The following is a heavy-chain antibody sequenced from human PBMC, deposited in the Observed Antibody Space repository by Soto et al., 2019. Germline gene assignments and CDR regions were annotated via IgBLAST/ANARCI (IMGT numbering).Heavy chain of an antibody. CDR2: IYYSGST. CDR1: GGSISSYY. J-gene: IGHJ3*02. D-gene: IGHD2-2*01. Sequence: SETLSLTCTVSGGSISSYYWSWIRQPPGKGLEWIGYIYYSGSTNYNPSLKSRVTISVDTSKNQFSLRLSSVTAADTAVYYCARGRGGWFINQLLNAFDIWGQGTMVTVSS. V-gene: IGHV4-59*01. CDR3: ARGRGGWFINQLLNAFDI.